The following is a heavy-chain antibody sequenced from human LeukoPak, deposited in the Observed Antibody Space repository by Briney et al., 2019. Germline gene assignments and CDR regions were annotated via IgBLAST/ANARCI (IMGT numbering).Heavy chain of an antibody. V-gene: IGHV4-59*01. D-gene: IGHD2-15*01. CDR3: ARLVGSFYMDV. CDR2: IYYSGST. CDR1: GGSISSYY. Sequence: SETLSLTCTVSGGSISSYYWSWIRQPPGKGLEWIGYIYYSGSTSYNPSLKSRVTISVDTSKNQFSLKLSSVTAADTAVYYCARLVGSFYMDVWGKGTTVTVSS. J-gene: IGHJ6*03.